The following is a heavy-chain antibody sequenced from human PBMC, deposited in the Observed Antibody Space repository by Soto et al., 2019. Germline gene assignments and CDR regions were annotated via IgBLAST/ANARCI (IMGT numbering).Heavy chain of an antibody. Sequence: SETLSLTCTVSGGSISSYYWSWIRQPPGKGLEWIGYTYYSGSTNYNPSLKSRVTISVDTSKNQFSLKLGSVTAADTAVYYCARERGGSSWSYYYYMDVWGKGTTVTVSS. CDR3: ARERGGSSWSYYYYMDV. CDR1: GGSISSYY. CDR2: TYYSGST. V-gene: IGHV4-59*01. J-gene: IGHJ6*03. D-gene: IGHD6-13*01.